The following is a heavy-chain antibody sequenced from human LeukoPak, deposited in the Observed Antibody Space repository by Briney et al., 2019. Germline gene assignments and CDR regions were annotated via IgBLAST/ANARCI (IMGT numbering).Heavy chain of an antibody. D-gene: IGHD3-10*01. Sequence: SETLSLTCAVYGGSFSGYYWSWIRQPPGKGLEWIGEINHSGSTNYNPSLKSRVTISVDTSKNQFSLKLSSVTAADTAVYYCARMGLYYYGFGEWNWFDPWGQGTLVTVSS. CDR1: GGSFSGYY. CDR2: INHSGST. J-gene: IGHJ5*02. CDR3: ARMGLYYYGFGEWNWFDP. V-gene: IGHV4-34*01.